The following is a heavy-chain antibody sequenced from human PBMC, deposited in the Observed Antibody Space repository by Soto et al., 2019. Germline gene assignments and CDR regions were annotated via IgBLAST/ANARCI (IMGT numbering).Heavy chain of an antibody. V-gene: IGHV3-33*01. J-gene: IGHJ4*02. CDR1: GFPCSSYG. D-gene: IGHD1-26*01. Sequence: GGSLRLSCAASGFPCSSYGMHWVRQAPGKGLEWVAVIWYDGSNKYYADSVKGRFTISRDNSKNTLYLQMNSLRAEDTAVYYCGRWYRRVAIVCWGQGIVVTVFS. CDR3: GRWYRRVAIVC. CDR2: IWYDGSNK.